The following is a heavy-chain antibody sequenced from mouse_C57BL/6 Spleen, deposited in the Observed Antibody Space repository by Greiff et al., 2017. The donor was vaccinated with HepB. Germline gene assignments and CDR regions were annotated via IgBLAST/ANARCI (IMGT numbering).Heavy chain of an antibody. J-gene: IGHJ3*01. CDR3: TRAYDYDEASWFAY. Sequence: QVQLQQSGAELVRPGASVTLSCKASGYTFTDYEMHWVKQTPVHGLEWIGAIDPETGGTAYNQKFKGKAILTADKSSSTAYMELRSLTSEDSAVYYCTRAYDYDEASWFAYWGQGTLVTVSA. CDR1: GYTFTDYE. V-gene: IGHV1-15*01. D-gene: IGHD2-4*01. CDR2: IDPETGGT.